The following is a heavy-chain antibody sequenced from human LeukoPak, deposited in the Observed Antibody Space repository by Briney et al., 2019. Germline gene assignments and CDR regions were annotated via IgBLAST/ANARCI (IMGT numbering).Heavy chain of an antibody. CDR1: GFTFSSYS. J-gene: IGHJ4*02. Sequence: GGSLRLSCAASGFTFSSYSMNWVRQAPGKGLEWVSYISSSSSTIYYADSVKGRFTISRDNAKNSLYLQMNSLRAEDTAVYYCARNGLGYYFDYWGQGTLVTVSS. CDR2: ISSSSSTI. CDR3: ARNGLGYYFDY. D-gene: IGHD3/OR15-3a*01. V-gene: IGHV3-48*04.